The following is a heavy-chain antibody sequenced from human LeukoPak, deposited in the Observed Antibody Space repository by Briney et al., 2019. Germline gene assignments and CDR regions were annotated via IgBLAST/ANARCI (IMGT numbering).Heavy chain of an antibody. CDR2: IKQDGSEK. CDR3: ARVLQYPYYYMDV. Sequence: GGSLRLSCAASGFTFSSCWMSWVRQAPGKGLEWVANIKQDGSEKYYVDSVKGRFTISRDNAKNSLYLQMNSLRAEDTAVYYCARVLQYPYYYMDVWGKGTTVTVSS. V-gene: IGHV3-7*01. CDR1: GFTFSSCW. J-gene: IGHJ6*03. D-gene: IGHD4-11*01.